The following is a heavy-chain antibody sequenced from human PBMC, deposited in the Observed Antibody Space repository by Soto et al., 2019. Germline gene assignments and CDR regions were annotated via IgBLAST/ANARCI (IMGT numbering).Heavy chain of an antibody. CDR1: GYTFITYG. V-gene: IGHV1-18*01. J-gene: IGHJ1*01. D-gene: IGHD6-19*01. Sequence: ASVKVSCKASGYTFITYGMSWVRQAPGQGLDWMGWISTYNGDTKYADRLQGRVTMTTDTTTGTAYMELRSLRSDDTAVYYCARVSSLIAVAGHFQHWGQGTLVTVSS. CDR3: ARVSSLIAVAGHFQH. CDR2: ISTYNGDT.